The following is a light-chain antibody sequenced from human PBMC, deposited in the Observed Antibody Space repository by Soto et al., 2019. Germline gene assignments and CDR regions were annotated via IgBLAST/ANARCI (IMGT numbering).Light chain of an antibody. Sequence: QSALTQPASVSGSPGQSITISCTGTSSDVGGYNYVSWYQQHPGKAPKLIIYDVSNRPLGISNRFSGSKSGNTAYLTISGLQAEDEADYYCSSYTSSSPLVFGGGTKVTV. CDR2: DVS. CDR1: SSDVGGYNY. CDR3: SSYTSSSPLV. V-gene: IGLV2-14*01. J-gene: IGLJ2*01.